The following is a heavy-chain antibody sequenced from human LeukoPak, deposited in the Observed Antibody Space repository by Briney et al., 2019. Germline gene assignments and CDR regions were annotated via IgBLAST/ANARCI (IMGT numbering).Heavy chain of an antibody. CDR1: GASISSAGYY. CDR3: ARHARYSGSYSDY. J-gene: IGHJ4*02. D-gene: IGHD1-26*01. CDR2: IYYSGST. V-gene: IGHV4-31*03. Sequence: SETLSLTCTVSGASISSAGYYWSWIRQHPGKGLEWIGYIYYSGSTYYNPSLKSRVTISVDTSKNQFSLKLSSVTAADTAVYYCARHARYSGSYSDYWGQGTLVTVSS.